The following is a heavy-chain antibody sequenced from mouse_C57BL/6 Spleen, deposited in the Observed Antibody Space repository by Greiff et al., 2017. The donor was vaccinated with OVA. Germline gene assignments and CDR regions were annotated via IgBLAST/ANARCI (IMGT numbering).Heavy chain of an antibody. CDR2: ISYDGSN. CDR1: GYSITSGYY. CDR3: ARDHI. V-gene: IGHV3-6*01. Sequence: VQLQQSGPGLVKPSQSLSLTCSVTGYSITSGYYSYWIRQFPGNKLEWMGYISYDGSNNYNPSLKNRISITRDTSKNQFFLKLNSVTTEDTATYYCARDHIWGTGTTVTVSS. J-gene: IGHJ1*03.